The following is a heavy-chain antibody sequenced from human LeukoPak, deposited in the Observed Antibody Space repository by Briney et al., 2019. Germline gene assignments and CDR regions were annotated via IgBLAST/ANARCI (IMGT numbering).Heavy chain of an antibody. V-gene: IGHV3-64D*09. CDR3: VRGYSFGPYGMDV. CDR1: GFPFSSYA. D-gene: IGHD2-15*01. J-gene: IGHJ6*02. CDR2: ISDSGGST. Sequence: GGSLRLSCSASGFPFSSYAMHWVRQAAGKGLEYVSAISDSGGSTYYADSVKGRFTISRDNSKNTLYLQMSSLKAEDTAVYFCVRGYSFGPYGMDVWGQGTTVTVSS.